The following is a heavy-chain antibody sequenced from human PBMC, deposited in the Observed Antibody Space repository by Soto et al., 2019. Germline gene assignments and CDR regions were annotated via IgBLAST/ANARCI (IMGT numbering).Heavy chain of an antibody. D-gene: IGHD2-15*01. J-gene: IGHJ4*02. CDR1: GFTFSNYN. Sequence: EVQLVESGGGLVKPGGSLRLSCAASGFTFSNYNINWVRQAPGKGLEWVSSISSSSSYIYYADSVKGRFTISRDNAKNSLYLQMNSLRAEDTAVYYCARDCSGGSCYFDYWGQGTLLTVSS. V-gene: IGHV3-21*01. CDR3: ARDCSGGSCYFDY. CDR2: ISSSSSYI.